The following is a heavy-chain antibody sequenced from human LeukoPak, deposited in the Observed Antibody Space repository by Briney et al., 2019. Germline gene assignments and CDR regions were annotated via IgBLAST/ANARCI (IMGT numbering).Heavy chain of an antibody. CDR2: IKQDGSEK. CDR1: GLTFDMYW. CDR3: VSRRCSITACYVASLYCFDN. Sequence: GGSLRLSCAASGLTFDMYWLTWVRQAPGKGLEGVADIKQDGSEKNYVDSVKGRFTISRDNTKHSLYLQMNDLRDEDTAVYHCVSRRCSITACYVASLYCFDNWGQGTRVTVSS. D-gene: IGHD2-2*01. V-gene: IGHV3-7*03. J-gene: IGHJ4*02.